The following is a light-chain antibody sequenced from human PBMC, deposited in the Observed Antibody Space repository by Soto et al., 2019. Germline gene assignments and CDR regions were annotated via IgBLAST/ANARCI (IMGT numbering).Light chain of an antibody. Sequence: VLTQPPSVSGAPGQRVTLSCTGSSSNIGAGYDVHWYQQPPGTAPKLLIYGNNNRPSGVPDRFSGSKSGTSASLAITGLRAEDEADYYCQSYDSSLSGSVFGTGTKVTVL. J-gene: IGLJ1*01. CDR1: SSNIGAGYD. CDR3: QSYDSSLSGSV. V-gene: IGLV1-40*01. CDR2: GNN.